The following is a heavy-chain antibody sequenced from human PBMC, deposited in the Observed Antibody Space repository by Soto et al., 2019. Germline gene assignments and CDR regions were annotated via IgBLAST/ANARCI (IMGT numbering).Heavy chain of an antibody. CDR3: ARRGSGGSCYGLDY. D-gene: IGHD2-15*01. CDR2: ISSSSSYI. Sequence: EVQLVASGGGLVKPGGSLRLSCAASGFTFSSYRMNWVRQAPGTGLEWVSSISSSSSYIYYADSVKGRFTISSDNAKNSLYLQLNSLRAEETAVSYRARRGSGGSCYGLDYCVEGTLVTVSS. CDR1: GFTFSSYR. J-gene: IGHJ4*02. V-gene: IGHV3-21*01.